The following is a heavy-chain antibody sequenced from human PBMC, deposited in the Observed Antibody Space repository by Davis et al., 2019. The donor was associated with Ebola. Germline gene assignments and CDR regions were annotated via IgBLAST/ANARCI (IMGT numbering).Heavy chain of an antibody. Sequence: AASVKVSCKASGYTFTSYYMHWVRQPPGQGLEWMGIINPSGGSTSYAQKFQGRVTMTRDTSTSTVYMELSSLRSEDTAVYYCARGQQLGTYYYYGMDVWGQGTTVTVSS. CDR1: GYTFTSYY. CDR2: INPSGGST. V-gene: IGHV1-46*01. J-gene: IGHJ6*02. D-gene: IGHD6-13*01. CDR3: ARGQQLGTYYYYGMDV.